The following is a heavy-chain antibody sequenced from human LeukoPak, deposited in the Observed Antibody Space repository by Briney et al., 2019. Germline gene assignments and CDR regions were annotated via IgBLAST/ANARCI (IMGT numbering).Heavy chain of an antibody. CDR1: GFTLCSYA. D-gene: IGHD1-26*01. Sequence: GGSLRLSWAASGFTLCSYAMSWVRQAPGEGLEWVSAISGSGGSTYYADSVKGRFTISRDNSKNTLYLQMNSLRAEDTAVYYCAKDHGGATYWGQGTLVTVSS. V-gene: IGHV3-23*01. J-gene: IGHJ4*02. CDR3: AKDHGGATY. CDR2: ISGSGGST.